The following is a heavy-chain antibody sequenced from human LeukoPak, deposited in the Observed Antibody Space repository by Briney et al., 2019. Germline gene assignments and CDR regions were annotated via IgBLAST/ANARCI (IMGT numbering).Heavy chain of an antibody. CDR1: GFTFSSYG. CDR3: AKLGSNAFDI. Sequence: PGGSLRLSCAASGFTFSSYGMHWVRQAPGKGLEWVAFIRYDGSNKYYADSVKGRFTISRDNSKNTLYLQMNSLRAEDMALYYCAKLGSNAFDIWGQGTMVTVSS. D-gene: IGHD1-26*01. V-gene: IGHV3-30*02. J-gene: IGHJ3*02. CDR2: IRYDGSNK.